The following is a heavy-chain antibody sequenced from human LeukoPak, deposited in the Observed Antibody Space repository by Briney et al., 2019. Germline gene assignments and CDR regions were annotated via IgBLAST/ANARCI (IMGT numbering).Heavy chain of an antibody. Sequence: SETLSLTCTVSGGSISSSSYYWGWIRQPPGKGLEWIGYIYYSGSTNYNPSLKSRVTISVDTSKNQFSLKLSSVTAADTAVYYCARNLRFYYYYGMDVWGQGTTGTVSS. CDR1: GGSISSSSYY. CDR3: ARNLRFYYYYGMDV. J-gene: IGHJ6*02. CDR2: IYYSGST. V-gene: IGHV4-61*05.